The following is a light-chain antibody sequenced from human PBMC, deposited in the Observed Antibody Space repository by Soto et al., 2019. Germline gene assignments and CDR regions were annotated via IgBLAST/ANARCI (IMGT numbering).Light chain of an antibody. CDR2: DAS. V-gene: IGKV1-33*01. CDR1: QDISNY. CDR3: QQYDNLPIT. J-gene: IGKJ5*01. Sequence: DIQMTQSPSSLSASVGDRVTITCQASQDISNYLNWYQQKPGKAPKLLIYDASNLETGVPSRFSGSGSWADFTFTISSLQPEDIATYYCQQYDNLPITFGQGTRVEIK.